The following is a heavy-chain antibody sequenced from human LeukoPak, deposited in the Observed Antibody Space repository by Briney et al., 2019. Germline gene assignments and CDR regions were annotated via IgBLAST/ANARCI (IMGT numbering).Heavy chain of an antibody. CDR3: ARDGGYGDYAAIWFDP. CDR2: ISSSSRTI. CDR1: GFTFSSYS. Sequence: GGSLRLSCAASGFTFSSYSMNWVRQAPGKGLEWVSYISSSSRTIYYADSVKGRFTISRDNAKNSLYLQMNSLRAEDTAVYYCARDGGYGDYAAIWFDPWGQGTLVTVSS. V-gene: IGHV3-48*04. D-gene: IGHD4-17*01. J-gene: IGHJ5*02.